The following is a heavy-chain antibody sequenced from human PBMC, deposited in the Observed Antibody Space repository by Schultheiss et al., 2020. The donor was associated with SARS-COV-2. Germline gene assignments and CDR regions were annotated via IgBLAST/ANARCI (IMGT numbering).Heavy chain of an antibody. V-gene: IGHV3-23*01. J-gene: IGHJ4*02. CDR2: ISAGGSST. CDR1: GFTFSSYA. CDR3: ARESRGYSGYDPFDY. D-gene: IGHD5-12*01. Sequence: GGSLRLSCAASGFTFSSYAMSWVRQAPGKRLEWVSAISAGGSSTYYADSVKGRFTISRDNSKNTLYLQMSSLRTDDTAVYYCARESRGYSGYDPFDYWGQGTLVTVS.